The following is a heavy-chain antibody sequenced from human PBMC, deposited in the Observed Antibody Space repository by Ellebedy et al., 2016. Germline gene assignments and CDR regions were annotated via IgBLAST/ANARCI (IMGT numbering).Heavy chain of an antibody. CDR3: AKSTQGHITIFGVVTGGFDY. D-gene: IGHD3-3*01. CDR1: GFTFSSYA. V-gene: IGHV3-23*01. Sequence: GGSLRLSXAASGFTFSSYAMSWVRQAPGKGLEWVSAISGSGGSTYYADSVKGRFTISRDNSKNTLYLQMNSLRAEDTAVYYCAKSTQGHITIFGVVTGGFDYWGQGTLVTVSS. CDR2: ISGSGGST. J-gene: IGHJ4*02.